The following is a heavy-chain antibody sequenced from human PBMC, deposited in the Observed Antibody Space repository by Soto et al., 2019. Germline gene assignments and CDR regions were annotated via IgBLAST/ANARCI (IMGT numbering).Heavy chain of an antibody. CDR1: GGSISSGGYY. D-gene: IGHD6-19*01. Sequence: QVQLQESGPGLVKPSQTLSLTCTVSGGSISSGGYYWSWIRQHPGKGLEWIGYIYYSGSTYYNPSLKSRVTISVDTSKNQFSLKLSSVTAADTAVYYCATEKRAYSSGWCNWFDPWGQGTLVTVSS. V-gene: IGHV4-31*03. CDR2: IYYSGST. CDR3: ATEKRAYSSGWCNWFDP. J-gene: IGHJ5*02.